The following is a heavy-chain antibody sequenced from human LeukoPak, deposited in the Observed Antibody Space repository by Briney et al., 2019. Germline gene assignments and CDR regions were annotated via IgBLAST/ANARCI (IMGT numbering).Heavy chain of an antibody. V-gene: IGHV3-30-3*01. CDR2: ISYDGSNK. Sequence: GSLRLSCAASGFTFSSYAMHWVRQAPGKGLEWVAVISYDGSNKYYADSVKGRFTISRDNSKNTLYLQMNSLRAEDTAVYYCARRSSENYFDYWGQGTLVTVSS. J-gene: IGHJ4*02. CDR1: GFTFSSYA. D-gene: IGHD3-3*01. CDR3: ARRSSENYFDY.